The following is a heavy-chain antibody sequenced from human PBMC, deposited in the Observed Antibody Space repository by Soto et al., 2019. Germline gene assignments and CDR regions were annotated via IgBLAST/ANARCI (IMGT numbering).Heavy chain of an antibody. Sequence: KSSETLSLTCTVSGGSISSGDYYWSWIRQPPGKGLEWIGYIYYSGSTYYNPSLKSRVTISVDTSTNQFSLKLSSVTAADTAVYYCARGVSGYYYELANFDYWGQGTLVTVSS. J-gene: IGHJ4*02. V-gene: IGHV4-30-4*01. D-gene: IGHD3-22*01. CDR2: IYYSGST. CDR1: GGSISSGDYY. CDR3: ARGVSGYYYELANFDY.